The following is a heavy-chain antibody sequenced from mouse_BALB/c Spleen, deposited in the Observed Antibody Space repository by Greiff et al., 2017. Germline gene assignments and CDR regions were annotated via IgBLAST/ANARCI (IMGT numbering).Heavy chain of an antibody. CDR3: ARHGDYDVAWFAY. Sequence: VQLKESGGDLVKPGGSLKLSCAASGFTFSSYGMSWVRQTPDKRLEWVATISSGGSYTYYPDSVKGRFTISRDNAKNTLYLQMSSLKSEDTAMYYCARHGDYDVAWFAYWGQGTLVTVSA. D-gene: IGHD2-4*01. CDR1: GFTFSSYG. V-gene: IGHV5-6*01. J-gene: IGHJ3*01. CDR2: ISSGGSYT.